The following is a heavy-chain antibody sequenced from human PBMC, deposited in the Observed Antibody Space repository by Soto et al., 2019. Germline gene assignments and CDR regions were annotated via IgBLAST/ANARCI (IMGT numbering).Heavy chain of an antibody. CDR3: VRGEERVGMPSGY. CDR2: IYYSGST. V-gene: IGHV4-59*01. CDR1: GGSISSYY. Sequence: SETLSLTCTVSGGSISSYYWSWIRQPPGKGLEWIGYIYYSGSTNYNPSLKSRVTISVDTSKNQFSLKLSSVTAADTAVYYCVRGEERVGMPSGYWGQGTLVTVSS. J-gene: IGHJ4*02. D-gene: IGHD3-16*01.